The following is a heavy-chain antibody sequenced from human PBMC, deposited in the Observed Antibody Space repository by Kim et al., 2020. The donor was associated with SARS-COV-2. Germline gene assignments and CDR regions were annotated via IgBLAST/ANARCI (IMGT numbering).Heavy chain of an antibody. Sequence: AGSVTGRFNVSRDDSKNSLYLQMNSLKTEDTAVYYCATARDDTSGYYYFDYWGQGTLVTVSS. V-gene: IGHV3-72*01. D-gene: IGHD3-22*01. CDR3: ATARDDTSGYYYFDY. J-gene: IGHJ4*02.